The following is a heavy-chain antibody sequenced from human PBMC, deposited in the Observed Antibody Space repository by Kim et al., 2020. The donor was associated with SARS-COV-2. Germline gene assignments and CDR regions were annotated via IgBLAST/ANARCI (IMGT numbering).Heavy chain of an antibody. Sequence: ASVKVSCKTSGYTFTDYYMHWVRQAPGQGLEWMGWINPKSGGTDYAQKFQGRVTMTRDTSISIAYVEVSRLRSDDTAVYYCVPSNNWYYFDYWGQGTLVTVSS. CDR2: INPKSGGT. J-gene: IGHJ4*02. CDR3: VPSNNWYYFDY. CDR1: GYTFTDYY. V-gene: IGHV1-2*02. D-gene: IGHD6-13*01.